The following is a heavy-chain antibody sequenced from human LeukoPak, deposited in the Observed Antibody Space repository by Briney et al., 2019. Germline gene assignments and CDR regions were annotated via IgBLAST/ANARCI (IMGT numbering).Heavy chain of an antibody. CDR2: IYTSGST. J-gene: IGHJ6*03. D-gene: IGHD4-17*01. CDR3: ARGPSGDYGDYYCYYYMDV. V-gene: IGHV4-61*02. CDR1: GGSISSGSYY. Sequence: PSQTLSLTCTVSGGSISSGSYYWSWIRQPAGKGLEWIGRIYTSGSTNYNPSLKSRVTISVDTSKNQFSLKLSSVTAADTAVYYCARGPSGDYGDYYCYYYMDVWGKGTTVTISS.